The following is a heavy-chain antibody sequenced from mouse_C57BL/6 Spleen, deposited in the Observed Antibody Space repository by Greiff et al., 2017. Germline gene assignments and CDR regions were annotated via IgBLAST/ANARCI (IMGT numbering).Heavy chain of an antibody. V-gene: IGHV7-3*01. J-gene: IGHJ1*03. CDR1: GFTFTDYY. Sequence: EVQLVASGGGLVQPGGSLSLSCAASGFTFTDYYMSWVRQPPGKALEWLGFIRNKANGYTTAYSASVKGRFTISRDNSQSILYLQMNALRAEDSATYYCARYKGGYWYFDVWGTGTTVTVSS. CDR3: ARYKGGYWYFDV. CDR2: IRNKANGYTT.